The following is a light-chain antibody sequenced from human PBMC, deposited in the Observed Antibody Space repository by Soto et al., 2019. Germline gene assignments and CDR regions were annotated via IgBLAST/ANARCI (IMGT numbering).Light chain of an antibody. CDR1: QTITNR. Sequence: DIQMTQSPSTVSASVGDRVTITCRASQTITNRLAWYQQKPGKAPKVLIYDASTLDSGVPSRFSGSVSGTQFILTVSSLQPDDFATYYCQHYGGLWTFGPGTKVEVK. J-gene: IGKJ1*01. V-gene: IGKV1-5*01. CDR3: QHYGGLWT. CDR2: DAS.